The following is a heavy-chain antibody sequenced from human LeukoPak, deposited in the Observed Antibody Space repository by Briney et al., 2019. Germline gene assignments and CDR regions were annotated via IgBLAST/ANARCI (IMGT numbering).Heavy chain of an antibody. V-gene: IGHV3-23*01. CDR3: AIMHGYYDGSGFWVQ. D-gene: IGHD3-22*01. Sequence: GGSLRLSCVVSGISLTNYAMTWVRQAPGKGLEWVSYISERGGSTSYADSVKGRFTISRDNSKNTLYLQMNSLRAEDTGVYYCAIMHGYYDGSGFWVQWGQGTLVTVSS. CDR1: GISLTNYA. CDR2: ISERGGST. J-gene: IGHJ4*02.